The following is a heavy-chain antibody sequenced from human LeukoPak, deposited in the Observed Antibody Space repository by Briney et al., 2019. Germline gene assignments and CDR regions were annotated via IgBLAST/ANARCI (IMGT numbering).Heavy chain of an antibody. J-gene: IGHJ4*02. CDR1: GGSVSSGSYC. D-gene: IGHD3-3*01. CDR3: SRGVTM. V-gene: IGHV4-61*01. CDR2: VHYTGNT. Sequence: SETLSLTCTVSGGSVSSGSYCWSWIRQPPGKGLEWIGCVHYTGNTKYNPSLKSRVTISVDASKNQFSLKLTSVTAADTAVYYCSRGVTMWGQGTLVTVSS.